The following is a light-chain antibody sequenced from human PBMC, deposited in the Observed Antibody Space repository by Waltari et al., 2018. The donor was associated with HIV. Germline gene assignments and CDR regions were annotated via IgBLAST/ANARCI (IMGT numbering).Light chain of an antibody. CDR2: DNP. J-gene: IGLJ2*01. V-gene: IGLV1-40*01. CDR3: QSYDSSLRGIL. Sequence: QSVLTQPPSVSGAPGQRVTISCTGSSSNIGAGFEVHWYQQLPGTAPKLLVYDNPNRPSGVPDRFSGAKSGTSASLGITGLQSEDEADYYCQSYDSSLRGILFGGGTKLTVL. CDR1: SSNIGAGFE.